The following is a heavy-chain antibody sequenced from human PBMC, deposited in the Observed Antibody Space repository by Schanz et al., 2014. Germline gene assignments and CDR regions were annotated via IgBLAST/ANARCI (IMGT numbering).Heavy chain of an antibody. Sequence: GYTFTDYGLSWVRQAPGQGLEWLGLIRPDNGHTTYSQKVRDRVIFTTDTSATPAYMELTRLRSDDPAPYYCLRVPQKEVVFDPRGRTTLDTVSS. D-gene: IGHD2-15*01. J-gene: IGHJ2*01. CDR2: IRPDNGHT. CDR1: GYTFTDYG. CDR3: LRVPQKEVVFDP. V-gene: IGHV1-18*01.